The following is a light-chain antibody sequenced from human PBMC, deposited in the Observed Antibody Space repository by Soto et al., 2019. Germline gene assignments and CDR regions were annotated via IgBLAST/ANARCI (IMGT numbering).Light chain of an antibody. V-gene: IGKV1-5*01. J-gene: IGKJ1*01. Sequence: DCQMTQSPATLSASVGDRVSMTCRASQNIRSRLAWFHHKPGKAPKLLIYDASSLESGVPQRFSGSGSGTEFTLPISSLQTDDFSTYYCQPYHSYWTFGQGTKVDIK. CDR1: QNIRSR. CDR2: DAS. CDR3: QPYHSYWT.